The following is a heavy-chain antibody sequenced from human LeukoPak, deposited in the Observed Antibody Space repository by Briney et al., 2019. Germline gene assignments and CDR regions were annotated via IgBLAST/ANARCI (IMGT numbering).Heavy chain of an antibody. CDR1: GFTFDNYA. V-gene: IGHV3-23*01. CDR3: VKEGLLRAGKYFDY. J-gene: IGHJ4*02. D-gene: IGHD3-10*01. CDR2: MSGTGGRT. Sequence: GGSLRLSCATSGFTFDNYAMTWVRQAPGMGLEWVSVMSGTGGRTVYADSVRGRFIISRDNSQNTVYLQMNRLRVEDTAVYYCVKEGLLRAGKYFDYWGQGTLVTVSS.